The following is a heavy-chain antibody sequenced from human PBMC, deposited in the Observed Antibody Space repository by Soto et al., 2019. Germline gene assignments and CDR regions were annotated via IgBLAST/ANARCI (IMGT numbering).Heavy chain of an antibody. V-gene: IGHV1-69*08. CDR1: GGTFSRYS. J-gene: IGHJ6*01. CDR2: IIPNFAIP. D-gene: IGHD2-2*01. CDR3: AGEDRDRATGLVSAAIEGMDV. Sequence: QVQLVQSGAEVKKPGSSVKVSCKASGGTFSRYSITWARHAPGHGLEWRVRIIPNFAIPTNAKKFQGRVTFTADESTSTVYVEMGSLRFDDAAVYYCAGEDRDRATGLVSAAIEGMDVWGQGNTVTLSS.